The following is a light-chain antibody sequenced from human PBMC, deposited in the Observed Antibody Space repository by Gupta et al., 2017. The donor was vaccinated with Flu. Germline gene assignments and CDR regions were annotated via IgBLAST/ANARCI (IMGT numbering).Light chain of an antibody. Sequence: QSALTQPPSASGSPGQSVTISCTGTSSDVGGYNFVSWYQQHPGKAPKLIIYEVTKRPSGVPHRFSGSKSDNTAYLTVSGLQAEDEADYYCSSYAGSITLDVFGTGTKVTVL. CDR1: SSDVGGYNF. CDR3: SSYAGSITLDV. V-gene: IGLV2-8*01. CDR2: EVT. J-gene: IGLJ1*01.